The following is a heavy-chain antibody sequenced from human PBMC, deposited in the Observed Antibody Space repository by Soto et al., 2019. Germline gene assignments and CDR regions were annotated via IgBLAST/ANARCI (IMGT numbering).Heavy chain of an antibody. J-gene: IGHJ5*02. D-gene: IGHD2-21*01. Sequence: SETLSLTCSASGAALNRGNDYWSWIRQVPGKGLEWIGHIYVTGAVDYNPSLRDRITISQDTSERQFSLNLRLVTAADTAVYYCARLRIATNNYKWFDPWGQGTLVTVSS. CDR1: GAALNRGNDY. V-gene: IGHV4-31*03. CDR2: IYVTGAV. CDR3: ARLRIATNNYKWFDP.